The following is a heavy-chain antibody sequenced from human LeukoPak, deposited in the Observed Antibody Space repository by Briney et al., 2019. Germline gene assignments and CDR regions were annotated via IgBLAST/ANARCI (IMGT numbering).Heavy chain of an antibody. CDR2: MNPNSGNT. Sequence: VASVKVSCKASGYTFTSYDINWVRQATGQGLEWMGWMNPNSGNTGYAQKFQGRVTMTRNTSISTAYMELSSLRSEDTAVYYCAREWRTSIVVVPAAMGDYYYGMDVWGQGTTVTVSS. V-gene: IGHV1-8*01. CDR3: AREWRTSIVVVPAAMGDYYYGMDV. J-gene: IGHJ6*02. CDR1: GYTFTSYD. D-gene: IGHD2-2*01.